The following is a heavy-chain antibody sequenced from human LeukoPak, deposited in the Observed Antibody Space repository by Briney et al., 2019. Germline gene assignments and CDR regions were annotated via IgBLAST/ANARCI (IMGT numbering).Heavy chain of an antibody. J-gene: IGHJ3*02. CDR1: GDSVSADSAT. V-gene: IGHV6-1*01. CDR3: TRANHRAFDI. CDR2: TYYRSNRSKWSS. Sequence: SQTLLLTCAISGDSVSADSATWNWIRQSPWRGLEWLGRTYYRSNRSKWSSDYALSVKSRITISPDTSKNEFSLQLNSVTPEDTAVYYCTRANHRAFDIWGQGTMVTVSS.